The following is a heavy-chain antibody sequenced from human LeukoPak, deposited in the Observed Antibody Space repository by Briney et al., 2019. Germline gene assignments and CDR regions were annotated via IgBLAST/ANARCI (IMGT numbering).Heavy chain of an antibody. J-gene: IGHJ4*02. CDR1: RYSISSGYY. CDR2: IYHTGTT. Sequence: SETLSLTCTVSRYSISSGYYWGWIRQPPGKGLEWIGNIYHTGTTHYNPSLWSRVTISVDTSKNQFSLRLSSLTAADTAVYYFARLRLGAPGPSNYFDYWGQGTLVTVSS. V-gene: IGHV4-38-2*02. D-gene: IGHD3-16*01. CDR3: ARLRLGAPGPSNYFDY.